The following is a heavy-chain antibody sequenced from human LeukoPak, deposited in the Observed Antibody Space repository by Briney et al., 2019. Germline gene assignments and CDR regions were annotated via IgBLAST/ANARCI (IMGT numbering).Heavy chain of an antibody. CDR2: ISAYNGNT. Sequence: ASVKVSCKTSGATFSIYLITWVRQAPGQGLEWMGWISAYNGNTNYAQKLQGRVTMTTDTSTSTAYMELRSLRSDDTAVYYCATGGTITTYYWGQGTLVTVSS. CDR3: ATGGTITTYY. J-gene: IGHJ4*02. V-gene: IGHV1-18*01. CDR1: GATFSIYL. D-gene: IGHD4-11*01.